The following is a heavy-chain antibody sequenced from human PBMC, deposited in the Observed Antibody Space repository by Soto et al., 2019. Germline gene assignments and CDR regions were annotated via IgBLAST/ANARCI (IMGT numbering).Heavy chain of an antibody. CDR3: ARDLGHGDYGHAFDI. D-gene: IGHD4-17*01. J-gene: IGHJ3*02. CDR1: GFTFSSYA. Sequence: QVQLVESGGGVVQPGRSLRLSCAASGFTFSSYAMHWVRQAPGKGLEWVAVILYDGSNKYYADSVKGRFTISRDNSKNTLYLQMNSLRAEDTAVYYCARDLGHGDYGHAFDIWGQGTVVTVSS. CDR2: ILYDGSNK. V-gene: IGHV3-30-3*01.